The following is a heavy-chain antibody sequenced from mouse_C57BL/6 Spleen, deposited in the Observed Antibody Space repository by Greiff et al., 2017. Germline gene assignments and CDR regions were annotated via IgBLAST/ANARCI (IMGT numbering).Heavy chain of an antibody. D-gene: IGHD4-1*01. CDR1: GFTFSDYG. J-gene: IGHJ3*01. CDR3: ARSLTGRAWFAY. V-gene: IGHV5-17*01. CDR2: ISSGSSTI. Sequence: DVQLQESGGGLVKPGGSLKLSCAASGFTFSDYGMHWVRQAPEKGLEWVAYISSGSSTIYYADTVKGRFTISRDNAKNTLFLQMTSLRSEDTAMYYCARSLTGRAWFAYWGQGTLVTVSA.